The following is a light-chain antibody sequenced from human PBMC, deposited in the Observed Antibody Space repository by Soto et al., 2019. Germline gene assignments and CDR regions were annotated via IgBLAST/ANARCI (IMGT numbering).Light chain of an antibody. J-gene: IGKJ2*01. CDR3: QQRSNWYT. CDR1: QSVSSY. Sequence: EIVLTQSPATLSLSPGERATLSCRASQSVSSYLACYQQKPGQAPSLLIYDASNRATVIPARFSGSGSGTDFTLTISSLEPEDFAVYYCQQRSNWYTFGQGTKLEIK. CDR2: DAS. V-gene: IGKV3-11*01.